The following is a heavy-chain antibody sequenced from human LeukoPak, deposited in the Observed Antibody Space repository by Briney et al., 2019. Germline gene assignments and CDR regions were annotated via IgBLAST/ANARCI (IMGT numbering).Heavy chain of an antibody. Sequence: SETLSLTCTVSGDSISSSRSYWGWIRQPPGKGLEWIGSIYYTGNTYYNTSLKSRVTISIDTSSNQFSLKVSSVTAADTAVYYCARHKRLSTPLAATDYWGQGTLVTVSS. CDR1: GDSISSSRSY. CDR2: IYYTGNT. D-gene: IGHD6-13*01. CDR3: ARHKRLSTPLAATDY. J-gene: IGHJ4*02. V-gene: IGHV4-39*01.